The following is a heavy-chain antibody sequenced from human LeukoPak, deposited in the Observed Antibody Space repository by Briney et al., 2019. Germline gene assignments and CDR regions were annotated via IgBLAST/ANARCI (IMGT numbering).Heavy chain of an antibody. Sequence: GGSLRLSCAASGFTFSSYSMNWVRQAPGKGLEWVSHSNTDGSSTDYADSVKGRFTISRDNAKNTLYLQMNSLRAEDTAVYYCARARITIFGVVKHAFDIWGQGTMVTVSS. J-gene: IGHJ3*02. CDR3: ARARITIFGVVKHAFDI. D-gene: IGHD3-3*01. CDR1: GFTFSSYS. CDR2: SNTDGSST. V-gene: IGHV3-74*01.